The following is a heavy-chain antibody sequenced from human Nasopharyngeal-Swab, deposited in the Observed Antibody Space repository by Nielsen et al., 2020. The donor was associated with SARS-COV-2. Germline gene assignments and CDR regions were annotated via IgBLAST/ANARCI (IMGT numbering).Heavy chain of an antibody. CDR3: ARKHSGYDSLYYYYYMDV. V-gene: IGHV3-11*01. D-gene: IGHD5-12*01. CDR1: GFTFSDYY. CDR2: ISSSGSTL. Sequence: GESLKISCAASGFTFSDYYMSWIRQAPGKGLEWVSYISSSGSTLNNVDSVKGRFTISRDNAKKALYLQMNSLGAEDTAVYYCARKHSGYDSLYYYYYMDVWGKGTTVTVSS. J-gene: IGHJ6*03.